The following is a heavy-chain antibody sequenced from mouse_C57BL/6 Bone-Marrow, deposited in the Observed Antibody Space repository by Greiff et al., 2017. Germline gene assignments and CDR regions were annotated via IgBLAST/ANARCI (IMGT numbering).Heavy chain of an antibody. CDR2: IYPGDGDT. CDR3: ARLRKGY. CDR1: GYAFSSSW. Sequence: VKLMESGPELVKPGASVQISCKASGYAFSSSWMNWVKQRPGKGLEWIGRIYPGDGDTNYNGKFKGKATLTADKSSSTAYMQLSSLTSEDSAVYFCARLRKGYWGQGTTLTVSS. J-gene: IGHJ2*01. V-gene: IGHV1-82*01.